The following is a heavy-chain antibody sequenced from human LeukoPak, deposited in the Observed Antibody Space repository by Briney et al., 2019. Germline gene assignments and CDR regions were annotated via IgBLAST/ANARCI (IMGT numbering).Heavy chain of an antibody. J-gene: IGHJ4*02. Sequence: GGSLRLSCAASGFIFSSYGMSWVRQAPGKGLEWVSAISGSGGSTYYADSVKGRFTISRDNAKNSLYLQMNSLRAEDTAVYYCARDDCSGGSCYDYWGQGTLVTVSS. CDR1: GFIFSSYG. CDR3: ARDDCSGGSCYDY. V-gene: IGHV3-23*01. D-gene: IGHD2-15*01. CDR2: ISGSGGST.